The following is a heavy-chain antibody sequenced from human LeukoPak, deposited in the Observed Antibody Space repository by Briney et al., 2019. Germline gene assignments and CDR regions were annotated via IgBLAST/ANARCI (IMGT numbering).Heavy chain of an antibody. CDR1: GFTFSSYG. V-gene: IGHV3-30*18. Sequence: GGSLRLSCAASGFTFSSYGMHWVRQAPGKGLEWVAVKSYDGSNKYYADSVKGRFTISRDNSKNTLYLQMNSLRAEDTAVYYCAKDVSALSHYYGMDVWGQGTTVTVSS. CDR2: KSYDGSNK. J-gene: IGHJ6*02. D-gene: IGHD2/OR15-2a*01. CDR3: AKDVSALSHYYGMDV.